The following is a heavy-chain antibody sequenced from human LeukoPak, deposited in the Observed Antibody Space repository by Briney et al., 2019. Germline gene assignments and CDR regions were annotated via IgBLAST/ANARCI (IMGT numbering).Heavy chain of an antibody. Sequence: PGRSLRLSCAASGFTFSSYGMHWVRQAPGKGLEWVAVISYDGSNKYYADSVKGRFTISRDNSKNTLCLQMNSLRAEDTAVYYCAKDRTVVTPLYYFDYWGQGTLVTVSS. D-gene: IGHD4-23*01. J-gene: IGHJ4*02. CDR1: GFTFSSYG. CDR3: AKDRTVVTPLYYFDY. V-gene: IGHV3-30*18. CDR2: ISYDGSNK.